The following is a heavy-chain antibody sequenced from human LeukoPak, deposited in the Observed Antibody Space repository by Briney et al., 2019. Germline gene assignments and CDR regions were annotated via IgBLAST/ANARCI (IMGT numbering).Heavy chain of an antibody. CDR3: ARGLTYYYGSGMGLGFGP. CDR2: INHGGST. CDR1: GESFSAFY. V-gene: IGHV4-34*01. J-gene: IGHJ5*02. D-gene: IGHD3-10*01. Sequence: KASETLSLTCAVYGESFSAFYWTWIRQPPEKGLEWIGEINHGGSTNYNPSLSSRVTISVDTSKNQFSLKLSSVTAADTAVYYCARGLTYYYGSGMGLGFGPWGQGTLVTVSS.